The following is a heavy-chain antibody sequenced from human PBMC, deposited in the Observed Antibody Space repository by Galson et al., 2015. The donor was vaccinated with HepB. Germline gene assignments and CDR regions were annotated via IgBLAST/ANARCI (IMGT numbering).Heavy chain of an antibody. D-gene: IGHD2-2*02. Sequence: ETLSLTCGVSGYSISSGYYWGWIRQPPGKGLEWIGSIYHSGSTYYNPSLESRVTISVDTSKNHFSLQLNSVTAADTAVYYCARDSYTVPFAYWGQGTLVTVSS. J-gene: IGHJ4*02. CDR2: IYHSGST. V-gene: IGHV4-38-2*02. CDR1: GYSISSGYY. CDR3: ARDSYTVPFAY.